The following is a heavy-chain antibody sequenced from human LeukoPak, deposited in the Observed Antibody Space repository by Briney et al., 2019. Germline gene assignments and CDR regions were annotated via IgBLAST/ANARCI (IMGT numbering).Heavy chain of an antibody. Sequence: GGSLRLSCVASGITFSNYAVSWVRQAPEKGLDWVSVISGSAHKIRYADSVKGRFTTSRDNSENIVYLQMNNLRAEETAVYYCAGRVTGYSSGYVYWGQGTLVTVSS. CDR3: AGRVTGYSSGYVY. V-gene: IGHV3-23*01. D-gene: IGHD5-18*01. CDR2: ISGSAHKI. CDR1: GITFSNYA. J-gene: IGHJ4*02.